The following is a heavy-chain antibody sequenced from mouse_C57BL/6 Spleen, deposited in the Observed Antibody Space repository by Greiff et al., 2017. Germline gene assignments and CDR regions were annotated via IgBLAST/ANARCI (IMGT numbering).Heavy chain of an antibody. CDR3: ARSSHYYGSSYWYFDV. CDR1: GYTFTSYW. Sequence: QVQLQQSGAELVKPGASAKLSCKASGYTFTSYWMHWVKQRPGRGLEWIGRIDPNSGGTKYNEKFKSKATLTVDKPSSTAYMQLSSLTSEDSAVYYCARSSHYYGSSYWYFDVWGTGTTVTVSS. J-gene: IGHJ1*03. CDR2: IDPNSGGT. D-gene: IGHD1-1*01. V-gene: IGHV1-72*01.